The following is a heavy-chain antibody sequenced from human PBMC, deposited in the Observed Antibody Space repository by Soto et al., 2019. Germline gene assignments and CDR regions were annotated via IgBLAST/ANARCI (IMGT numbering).Heavy chain of an antibody. CDR3: ARGREVARHHFHY. J-gene: IGHJ4*02. Sequence: QVQLVQSGAEVKKPGSSVKVSCKASGGTFNKYAVSWVRQAPGQGLEWLGGIIPLFGTANYAQKFQGRLTITAGESTSTAYMELSSLRSGDTAVYYCARGREVARHHFHYWGQGTLVTVSS. V-gene: IGHV1-69*01. D-gene: IGHD1-26*01. CDR1: GGTFNKYA. CDR2: IIPLFGTA.